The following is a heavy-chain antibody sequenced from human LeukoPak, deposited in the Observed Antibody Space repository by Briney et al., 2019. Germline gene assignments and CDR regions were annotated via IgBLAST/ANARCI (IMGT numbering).Heavy chain of an antibody. D-gene: IGHD7-27*01. Sequence: SQTLSLTCAVSGGSISSDGYSWSWIRQPPGKGLEWIGYIYHSGSTYYNPSLKSRVTISVDRSKNQFSLKLSSVTAADTAVYYCARSGETGGPVWFDPWGQGTLVTVSS. V-gene: IGHV4-30-2*01. CDR2: IYHSGST. J-gene: IGHJ5*02. CDR3: ARSGETGGPVWFDP. CDR1: GGSISSDGYS.